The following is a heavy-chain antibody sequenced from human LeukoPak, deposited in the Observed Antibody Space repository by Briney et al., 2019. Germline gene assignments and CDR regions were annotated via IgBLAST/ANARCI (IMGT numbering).Heavy chain of an antibody. J-gene: IGHJ4*02. Sequence: GGSLRLSCVASGFTFSNYWMHWVRQAPEKGLMWVSKINSDGSGPDYADSVKGRFTISRDNATNTRYLQRNRLRAEGTAVYYCSRDVYGLGDYWGQGTLVTVS. CDR1: GFTFSNYW. CDR3: SRDVYGLGDY. V-gene: IGHV3-74*01. CDR2: INSDGSGP. D-gene: IGHD1-14*01.